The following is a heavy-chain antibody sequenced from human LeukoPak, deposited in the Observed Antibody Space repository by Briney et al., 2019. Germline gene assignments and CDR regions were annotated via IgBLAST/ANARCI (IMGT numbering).Heavy chain of an antibody. V-gene: IGHV3-23*01. Sequence: GGSLRLSCAASGFTFRSYGMSWVRQAPGKGLEWVSTISGSGGGTYYADSVKGRFTISRDNSKNTLYLQMDSLRAEDTAVYYCTKRDGSGSYNTFDYWGRGTLVTVSS. CDR3: TKRDGSGSYNTFDY. D-gene: IGHD3-10*01. CDR2: ISGSGGGT. CDR1: GFTFRSYG. J-gene: IGHJ4*02.